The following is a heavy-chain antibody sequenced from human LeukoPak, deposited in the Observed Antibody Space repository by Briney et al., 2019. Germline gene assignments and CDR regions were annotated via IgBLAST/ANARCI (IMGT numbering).Heavy chain of an antibody. J-gene: IGHJ4*02. V-gene: IGHV3-30-3*01. D-gene: IGHD6-13*01. Sequence: GSLRLSCAASGFTFSDYAMHWVRQAPGKGLEWVAVMSYDGSNKYYADSVKGRFTISRDNSKNTLYLQMDSLRAEDTAVYYCARGPYISSWYHYFDYWGQGTLVTVSS. CDR1: GFTFSDYA. CDR2: MSYDGSNK. CDR3: ARGPYISSWYHYFDY.